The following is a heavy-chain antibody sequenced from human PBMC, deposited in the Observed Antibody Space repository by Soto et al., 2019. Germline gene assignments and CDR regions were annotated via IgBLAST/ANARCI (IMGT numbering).Heavy chain of an antibody. Sequence: GGFIRVPGAAFGFNFSGYASHWVRQAPGKGLEWVAVISYDGSNKYYADYVKGRFTISRDNSKNTLYLQMNSLRAEDTAVYYCAREGPAVGSTGGYGMDVWGQGTTVTVSS. V-gene: IGHV3-30-3*01. CDR3: AREGPAVGSTGGYGMDV. J-gene: IGHJ6*02. CDR2: ISYDGSNK. CDR1: GFNFSGYA. D-gene: IGHD6-13*01.